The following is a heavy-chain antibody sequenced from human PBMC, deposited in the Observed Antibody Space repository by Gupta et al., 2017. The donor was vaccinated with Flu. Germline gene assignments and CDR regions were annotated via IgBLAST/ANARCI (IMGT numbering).Heavy chain of an antibody. CDR2: IHYSGST. CDR3: ARRYCTNGVCYPCDY. D-gene: IGHD2-8*01. J-gene: IGHJ4*02. V-gene: IGHV4-39*01. Sequence: HPPGKGLEWIGIIHYSGSTYYNPSLKSRVTISLDTSKNQFSLNLSSVTAADTAVYYCARRYCTNGVCYPCDYWGQGTLVTVSS.